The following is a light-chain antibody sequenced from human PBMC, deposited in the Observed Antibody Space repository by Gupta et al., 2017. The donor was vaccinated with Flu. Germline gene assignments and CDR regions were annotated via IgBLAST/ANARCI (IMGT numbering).Light chain of an antibody. V-gene: IGLV2-14*01. Sequence: TSSSSRTSSDVGGYNNVCRYQRHPVKAPKLVICEVSNRSAVVSIRFSGSKSGNTAALTISGLQAEDDADYYCCSYTSSSTFCVFGIGTKFTVL. CDR1: SSDVGGYNN. CDR2: EVS. J-gene: IGLJ1*01. CDR3: CSYTSSSTFCV.